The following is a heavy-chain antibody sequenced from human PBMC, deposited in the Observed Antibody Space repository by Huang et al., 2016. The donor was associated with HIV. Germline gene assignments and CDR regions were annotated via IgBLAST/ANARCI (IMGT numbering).Heavy chain of an antibody. CDR1: GYTFTDYY. J-gene: IGHJ4*02. CDR3: ARTPSSGSHPDY. V-gene: IGHV1-2*02. D-gene: IGHD1-26*01. Sequence: QVQLVQSGAEVKKPGASVKVSCRTSGYTFTDYYVHLVRQAPGQGLQWMGSINPLSGVTNYAQNFQGRLTMNRDTSIRTVYMELSRLKSDDTALYYCARTPSSGSHPDYWGQGTLVTVSS. CDR2: INPLSGVT.